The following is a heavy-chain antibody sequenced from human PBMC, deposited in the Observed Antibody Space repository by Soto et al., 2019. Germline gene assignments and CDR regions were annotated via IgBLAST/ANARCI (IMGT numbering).Heavy chain of an antibody. V-gene: IGHV4-61*01. D-gene: IGHD6-6*01. J-gene: IGHJ4*02. CDR1: GGSVSSGSYY. CDR3: AREYSSSSSFDY. Sequence: TLSLTCTVSGGSVSSGSYYWSWIRQPPGKGLEWIGYIYYSGSTNYNPSLKSRVTISVDTSKNQFSLKLSSVTAADTAVYYCAREYSSSSSFDYWGQGTLVTVSS. CDR2: IYYSGST.